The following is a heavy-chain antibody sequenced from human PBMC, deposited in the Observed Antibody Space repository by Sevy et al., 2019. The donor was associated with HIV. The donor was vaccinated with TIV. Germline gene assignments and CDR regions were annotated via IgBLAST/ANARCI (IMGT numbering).Heavy chain of an antibody. CDR1: GYTFTDYY. CDR3: AGDALLRGGYLDY. Sequence: ASVKVSCKASGYTFTDYYIHWVRQAPGQGVEWMGWINPNSGGTNYAQKFQGRVTMTRDTSISTAYMELSRLGSDDTAVYYCAGDALLRGGYLDYWGQGALVTVSS. J-gene: IGHJ4*02. D-gene: IGHD3-10*01. CDR2: INPNSGGT. V-gene: IGHV1-2*02.